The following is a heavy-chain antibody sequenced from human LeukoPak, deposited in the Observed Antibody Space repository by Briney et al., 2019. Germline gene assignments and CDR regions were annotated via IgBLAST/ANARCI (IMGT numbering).Heavy chain of an antibody. CDR1: GGSISSGGYS. CDR3: AGRST. V-gene: IGHV4-30-2*01. CDR2: IYHSGST. J-gene: IGHJ4*02. Sequence: SETLSLTCAVSGGSISSGGYSWSWIRQPPGKGLEWIGYIYHSGSTNHNPSLKSRVTISVDTSKNQVSLKLSSVTAADTAVYYCAGRSTWGQGTLVTVSS.